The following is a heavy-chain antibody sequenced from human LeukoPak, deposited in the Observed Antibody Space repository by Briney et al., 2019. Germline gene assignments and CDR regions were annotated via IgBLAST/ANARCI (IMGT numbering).Heavy chain of an antibody. V-gene: IGHV4-4*09. Sequence: SETLSLTCTVAGGSISSYYWSWIRQPPGKGLEWIGYIYTSGSTNYNPSLKRRVTISVDTSKNQFSLKLSSVTAAATAVYYFALGHYGSGNFDYWGQGTLVTVSS. J-gene: IGHJ4*02. CDR2: IYTSGST. D-gene: IGHD3-10*01. CDR1: GGSISSYY. CDR3: ALGHYGSGNFDY.